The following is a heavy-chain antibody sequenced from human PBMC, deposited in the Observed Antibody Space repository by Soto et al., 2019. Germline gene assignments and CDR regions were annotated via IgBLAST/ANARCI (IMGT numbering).Heavy chain of an antibody. CDR1: GGSFSGYY. D-gene: IGHD1-1*01. CDR3: AREEEASTGTKWFDP. J-gene: IGHJ5*02. Sequence: SETLSLTCAVYGGSFSGYYWSWIRQPPGKGLEWIGEINHSGSTNYNPSLKSRFTISRDNAKNSLYLQMSSLRAEDTAFYYCAREEEASTGTKWFDPWGQGTLVTVSS. V-gene: IGHV4-34*10. CDR2: INHSGST.